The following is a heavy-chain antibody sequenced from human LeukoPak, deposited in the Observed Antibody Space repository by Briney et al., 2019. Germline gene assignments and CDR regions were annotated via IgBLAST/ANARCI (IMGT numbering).Heavy chain of an antibody. CDR3: ARGFLLLWFGELITSASQIDY. Sequence: GASVKVSCKASGYTFTSYDINWVRQATGQGLEWMGWINPNSGGTNYAQKFQGRVTMTRDTSISTAYMELSRLRSDDTAVYYCARGFLLLWFGELITSASQIDYWGQGTLVTVSS. CDR2: INPNSGGT. CDR1: GYTFTSYD. V-gene: IGHV1-2*02. D-gene: IGHD3-10*01. J-gene: IGHJ4*02.